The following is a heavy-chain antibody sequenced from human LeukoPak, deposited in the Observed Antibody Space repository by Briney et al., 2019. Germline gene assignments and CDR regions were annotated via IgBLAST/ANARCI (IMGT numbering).Heavy chain of an antibody. CDR3: AELGITMIGGV. V-gene: IGHV3-9*01. D-gene: IGHD3-10*02. CDR2: ISWNSGSI. CDR1: GFTFDDYA. Sequence: GGSLRLSCAASGFTFDDYAMHWVRHAPGKGLEWVSGISWNSGSIGYADSVKGRFTISRDNAKNSLYLQMNSLRAGDTTVYYCAELGITMIGGVWGKGTTVTISS. J-gene: IGHJ6*04.